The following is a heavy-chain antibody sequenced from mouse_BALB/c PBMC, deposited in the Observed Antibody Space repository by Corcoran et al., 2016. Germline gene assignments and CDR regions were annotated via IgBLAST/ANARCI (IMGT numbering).Heavy chain of an antibody. D-gene: IGHD1-1*02. CDR1: GFTFSNAW. V-gene: IGHV7-3*02. J-gene: IGHJ1*01. CDR3: TTDKAAVDCSGGSCPGYYYYGMDV. CDR2: IKSKTDGGTT. Sequence: EVQLVESGGGLVKPGGSLRLSCAASGFTFSNAWMSWVRQAPGKGLEWVGRIKSKTDGGTTDYAAPVKGRFTIARDDSKNTLYLQMNSLKTEDTAVYYCTTDKAAVDCSGGSCPGYYYYGMDVWGQGTTVTVSS.